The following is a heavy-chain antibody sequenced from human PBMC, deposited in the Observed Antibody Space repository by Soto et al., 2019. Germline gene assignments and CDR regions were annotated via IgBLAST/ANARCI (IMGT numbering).Heavy chain of an antibody. J-gene: IGHJ6*03. V-gene: IGHV3-15*01. Sequence: EVQLVESGGGLVKPGGSLRLSCAASGFTFSNAWMSWVRQAPGKGLEWVGRIKSKTDGGTTDYAAPVKGRFTISRDDSKNTLYLQMNSLKTEDTAVYYCTTDPDSRHYHRNYYYYMDVWGKGTTVTVSS. CDR3: TTDPDSRHYHRNYYYYMDV. D-gene: IGHD2-2*01. CDR1: GFTFSNAW. CDR2: IKSKTDGGTT.